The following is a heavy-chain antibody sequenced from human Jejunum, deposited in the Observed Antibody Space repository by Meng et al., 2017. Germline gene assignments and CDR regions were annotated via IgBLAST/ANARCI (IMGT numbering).Heavy chain of an antibody. CDR1: RGSISNW. V-gene: IGHV4-4*02. D-gene: IGHD3-22*01. CDR3: ARVQGDFYDNDAYYSYFAY. J-gene: IGHJ4*02. CDR2: IYHSGTT. Sequence: QVHLTEPGPGLVNPSGTPSLTCTVSRGSISNWWSWVRQPPGKGLEWIGDIYHSGTTNYNPSLQSRVTISVDKSENQFSLKLRSVTAADTAVYYCARVQGDFYDNDAYYSYFAYWGPGALVTVSS.